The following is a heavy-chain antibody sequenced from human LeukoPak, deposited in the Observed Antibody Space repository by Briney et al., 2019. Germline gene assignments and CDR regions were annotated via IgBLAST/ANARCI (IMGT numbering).Heavy chain of an antibody. D-gene: IGHD5-18*01. V-gene: IGHV3-11*04. CDR1: GFTFSDSY. Sequence: GGSLRLSCAASGFTFSDSYMSWIRQAPGRGLEWVSYISSGSGTMYYADSVKGRFTISRDNAKKSLYLQMNSLRDEDTAVYYCARAVLGYSWVYDYWGQGTLVTVSS. CDR3: ARAVLGYSWVYDY. J-gene: IGHJ4*02. CDR2: ISSGSGTM.